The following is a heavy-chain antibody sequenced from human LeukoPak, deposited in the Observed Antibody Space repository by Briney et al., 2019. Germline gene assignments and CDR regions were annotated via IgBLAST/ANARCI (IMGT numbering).Heavy chain of an antibody. CDR1: GASMSSYY. D-gene: IGHD2-2*01. J-gene: IGHJ5*02. CDR3: ARNKGYCSTTSCYPWFDP. CDR2: SYYSGNT. V-gene: IGHV4-59*08. Sequence: SETLTLTCTVSGASMSSYYWSWIRQPPGKGLEWIGYSYYSGNTNYNPSLKSRVTISVDTSKNQFSLKLSSVTAADTAVYYCARNKGYCSTTSCYPWFDPWGQGTLVTVSS.